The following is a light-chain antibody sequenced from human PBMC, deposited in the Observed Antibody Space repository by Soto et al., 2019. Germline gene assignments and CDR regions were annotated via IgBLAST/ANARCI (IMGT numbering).Light chain of an antibody. CDR1: SSNIGSNT. CDR2: SNN. Sequence: QSVLTQPPSASGTPGQRVTISCSGSSSNIGSNTINWYQQLPGTAPKLLIYSNNQRPSGVPDRFSASKSGTSASLAISGLQSEDEADYYCAAWDDSLKWVFGGGTKLTVL. CDR3: AAWDDSLKWV. V-gene: IGLV1-44*01. J-gene: IGLJ3*02.